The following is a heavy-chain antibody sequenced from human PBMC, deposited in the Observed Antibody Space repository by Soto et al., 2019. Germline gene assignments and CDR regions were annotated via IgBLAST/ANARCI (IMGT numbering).Heavy chain of an antibody. J-gene: IGHJ4*02. V-gene: IGHV1-69*01. Sequence: QVQLVQSGAEVKKPGSSVQVSCKASGGGNLRDYRTTWVRQAPGQGLEWMGGIIPKLGSANYAQNFQGRVTITADESKSTVYMELRSLRSEDRAVHDCARGGGGYHVGPVYWGQGTPVTVSS. CDR2: IIPKLGSA. CDR3: ARGGGGYHVGPVY. D-gene: IGHD5-12*01. CDR1: GGGNLRDYR.